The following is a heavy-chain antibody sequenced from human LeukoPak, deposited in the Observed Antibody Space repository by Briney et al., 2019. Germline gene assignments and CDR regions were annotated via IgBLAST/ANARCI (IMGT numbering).Heavy chain of an antibody. CDR3: STTYYYDSSEGY. CDR1: GFTFSNYK. D-gene: IGHD3-22*01. V-gene: IGHV3-74*01. CDR2: LHPDGSNA. Sequence: PGGSLRLSCAVSGFTFSNYKMHWVRQAPGKGLVWVSRLHPDGSNANYADSVKGRFTISRDNAKNSLYLQMNSLRAEDTAVYYCSTTYYYDSSEGYWGQGTLVTVSS. J-gene: IGHJ4*02.